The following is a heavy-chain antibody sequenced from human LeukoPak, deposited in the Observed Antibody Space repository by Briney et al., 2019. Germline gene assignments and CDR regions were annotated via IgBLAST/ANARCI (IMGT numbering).Heavy chain of an antibody. CDR1: GFTFSSYW. V-gene: IGHV3-7*01. Sequence: PGGSLRLSCAASGFTFSSYWMSWVRQAPGKGLEWVANIKQDGNEKYYVDSVKGRFAISRDDAKNSVFLQMSSLRVEDTAAYFCARDAHCSSTDCYKPLWYFDLWGRGTLVTVSS. J-gene: IGHJ2*01. D-gene: IGHD2-2*02. CDR2: IKQDGNEK. CDR3: ARDAHCSSTDCYKPLWYFDL.